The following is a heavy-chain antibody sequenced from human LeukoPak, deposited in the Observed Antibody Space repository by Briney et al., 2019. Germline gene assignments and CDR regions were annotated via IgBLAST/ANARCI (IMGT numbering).Heavy chain of an antibody. V-gene: IGHV4-59*08. CDR3: ARAGLLAVAGTWAFDI. CDR2: IYYSGSS. J-gene: IGHJ3*02. D-gene: IGHD6-19*01. CDR1: GGSIISYY. Sequence: PSETLSLTCAVSGGSIISYYWSWIRQSPGKGLEWIGYIYYSGSSNYNPSLESRVTISVDTSKNQFSLRLSTVTAADTAVYYCARAGLLAVAGTWAFDIWGQGTMVTVSS.